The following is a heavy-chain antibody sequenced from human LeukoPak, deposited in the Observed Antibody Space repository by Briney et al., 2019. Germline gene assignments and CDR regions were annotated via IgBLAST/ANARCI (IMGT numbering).Heavy chain of an antibody. J-gene: IGHJ3*02. CDR1: GGTLSSYA. V-gene: IGHV7-4-1*02. Sequence: ASVKVSCKASGGTLSSYAISWVRQAPGQGLEWMGWINTNTGNPTYAQGFTGRFVFSLDTSVSTAYLQISSLKAEDTAVYYCVLGSGSPDAFDIWGQGTMVTVSS. D-gene: IGHD3-22*01. CDR3: VLGSGSPDAFDI. CDR2: INTNTGNP.